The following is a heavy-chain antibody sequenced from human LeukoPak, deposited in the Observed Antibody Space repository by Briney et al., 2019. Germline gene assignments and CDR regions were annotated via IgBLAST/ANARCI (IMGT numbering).Heavy chain of an antibody. Sequence: GGSLRLSCAASGFTVSSNYTTWVRQAPGKGLEWVSAISGSGGSTYYADSVKGRFTISRDNSKNTLYLQMNSLRAEDTAVYYCAKDLWQQLAYFDYWGQGTLVTVSS. D-gene: IGHD6-13*01. J-gene: IGHJ4*02. V-gene: IGHV3-23*01. CDR3: AKDLWQQLAYFDY. CDR1: GFTVSSNY. CDR2: ISGSGGST.